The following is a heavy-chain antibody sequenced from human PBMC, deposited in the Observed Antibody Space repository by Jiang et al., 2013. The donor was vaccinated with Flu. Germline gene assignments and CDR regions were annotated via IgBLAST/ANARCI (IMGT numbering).Heavy chain of an antibody. Sequence: PGLVKPSETLSLTCTISGGSISGYYWSWIRQPPGQGLEWIGYIYYNGNTNYSPSLASRVTMSVDTSKNQFSLKLSSLTAADSAVYYCAKHLVAVPGGSSFDYWGQGTLVTVSS. J-gene: IGHJ4*02. CDR3: AKHLVAVPGGSSFDY. V-gene: IGHV4-59*08. CDR2: IYYNGNT. D-gene: IGHD1-26*01. CDR1: GGSISGYY.